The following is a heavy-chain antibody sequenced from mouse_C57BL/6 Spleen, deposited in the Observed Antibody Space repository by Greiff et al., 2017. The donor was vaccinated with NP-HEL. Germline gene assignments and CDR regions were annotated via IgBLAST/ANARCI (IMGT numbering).Heavy chain of an antibody. CDR3: ARSSPSFGYDWFAY. J-gene: IGHJ3*01. V-gene: IGHV1-64*01. Sequence: VQLQQPGAELVKPGASVKLSCKASGYTFTSYWMHWVKQRPGQGLEWIGMIHPNSGSTNYNEKFKSKATLTVDKSSSTAYMQLSSLTSEDSAVYYCARSSPSFGYDWFAYWGQGTLVTVSA. CDR1: GYTFTSYW. CDR2: IHPNSGST. D-gene: IGHD2-2*01.